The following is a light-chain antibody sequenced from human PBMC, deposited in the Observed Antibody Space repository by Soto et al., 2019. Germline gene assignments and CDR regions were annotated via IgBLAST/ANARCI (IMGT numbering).Light chain of an antibody. V-gene: IGKV3-20*01. CDR3: QEYGSWPIT. CDR1: QSVSRSD. J-gene: IGKJ5*01. CDR2: GAS. Sequence: EIVLTQSPGTLSLSPGERATLSCRASQSVSRSDLAWYQQKPGQAPRLLIYGASSRATGIPDRFSGSGSGTSVTLTISRLEPEDFDVDYCQEYGSWPITFGQGTRLEIK.